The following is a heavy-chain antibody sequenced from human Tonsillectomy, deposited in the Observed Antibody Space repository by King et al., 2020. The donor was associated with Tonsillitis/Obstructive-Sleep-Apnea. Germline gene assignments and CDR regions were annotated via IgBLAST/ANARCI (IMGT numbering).Heavy chain of an antibody. CDR1: GFTFSLYG. Sequence: VQLVESGGGVVQPGRSLRLSCAASGFTFSLYGLHWVRQAPGKGLEWVPVFWSVGRDKYYADSVKGRFTISRDNSKNTLYLQMNSLRAEDTAVYYCARGFWSGFSPMDVWGKGTTVTVSS. V-gene: IGHV3-33*01. CDR2: FWSVGRDK. D-gene: IGHD3-3*01. J-gene: IGHJ6*03. CDR3: ARGFWSGFSPMDV.